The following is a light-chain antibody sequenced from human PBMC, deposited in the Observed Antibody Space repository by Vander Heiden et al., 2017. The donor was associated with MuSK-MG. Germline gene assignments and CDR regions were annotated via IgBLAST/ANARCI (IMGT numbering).Light chain of an antibody. J-gene: IGKJ1*01. CDR1: QNISGF. CDR3: QQCYNTPRT. CDR2: ASS. Sequence: DIQMPQSPSSLSASIGDRVTITGRKSQNISGFVNWYQQKPGKAPKLLLFASSNLQPGVPSRFSGSGSGRVFTLTISGVQPDDFASYFCQQCYNTPRTFGQGTKVEIK. V-gene: IGKV1-39*01.